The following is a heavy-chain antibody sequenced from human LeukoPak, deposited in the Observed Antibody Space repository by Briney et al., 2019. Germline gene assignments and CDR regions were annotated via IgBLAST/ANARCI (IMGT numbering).Heavy chain of an antibody. CDR1: RLTFSSYC. J-gene: IGHJ5*02. V-gene: IGHV3-74*01. CDR3: AKDDA. Sequence: GVSLRLSCAASRLTFSSYCMHWVRHAPGKGLVWVSHINSDGSSTNYADSVKGRFTISRDNAKNTLYLQMNSLRAEDTAVYYCAKDDAWGQGTLVTVSS. CDR2: INSDGSST.